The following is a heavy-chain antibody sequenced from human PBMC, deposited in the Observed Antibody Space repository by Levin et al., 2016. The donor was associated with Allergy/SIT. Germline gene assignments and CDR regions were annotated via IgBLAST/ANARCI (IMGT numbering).Heavy chain of an antibody. J-gene: IGHJ5*02. CDR3: AGRYYYDSP. Sequence: RQAPGKGLEWIGEINHSGSTNYNPSLKSRVTISVDTSKNQFSLKLSSVTAADTAVYYCAGRYYYDSPWGQGALVTVSS. D-gene: IGHD3-22*01. CDR2: INHSGST. V-gene: IGHV4-34*01.